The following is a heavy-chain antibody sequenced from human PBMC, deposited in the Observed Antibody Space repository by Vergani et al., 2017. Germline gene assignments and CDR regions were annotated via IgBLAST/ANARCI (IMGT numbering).Heavy chain of an antibody. CDR1: GFTFSSYS. CDR2: ISSSSSTI. D-gene: IGHD4-17*01. CDR3: ARGRVRLAHYGDYEKVFDY. V-gene: IGHV3-48*01. J-gene: IGHJ4*02. Sequence: EVQLVESGGGLVQPGGSLRLSCAASGFTFSSYSMNWVRQAPGKGLEWVSYISSSSSTIYYADSVKGRFTISRDNAKNSLYLQMNSLRAEDTAVYYCARGRVRLAHYGDYEKVFDYWGQGTLVTVSS.